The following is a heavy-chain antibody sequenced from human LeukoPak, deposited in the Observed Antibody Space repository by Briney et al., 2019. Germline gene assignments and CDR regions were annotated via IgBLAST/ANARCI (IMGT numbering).Heavy chain of an antibody. CDR1: GFTLSGYG. V-gene: IGHV3-13*01. D-gene: IGHD6-19*01. J-gene: IGHJ4*02. CDR3: ARVKSDSSGWYHVLD. Sequence: PGGSLRLSCAASGFTLSGYGVHWVRQATGKSLEWVSGIGTAGDTHYADSVKGRFTISRENAKNSVFLQMNSLRAGDTAIYYCARVKSDSSGWYHVLDWGQGTLVTVSS. CDR2: IGTAGDT.